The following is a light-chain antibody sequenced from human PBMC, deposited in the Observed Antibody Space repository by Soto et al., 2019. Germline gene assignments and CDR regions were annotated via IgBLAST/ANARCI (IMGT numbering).Light chain of an antibody. CDR1: QSVSSN. V-gene: IGKV3-15*01. CDR3: QHIYSHPLT. J-gene: IGKJ5*01. CDR2: GAS. Sequence: EIVMTQSPATLSVSPGERATLSCRASQSVSSNLAWYQQKPGQAPRLLIYGASTRATGIPARFSGNGSGTDFTLTISSLQPEDFGTYYCQHIYSHPLTFGQGTRLEIK.